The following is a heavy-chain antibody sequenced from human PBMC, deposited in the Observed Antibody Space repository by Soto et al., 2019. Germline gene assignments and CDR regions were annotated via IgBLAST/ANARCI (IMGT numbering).Heavy chain of an antibody. CDR2: INSDGSST. Sequence: GGSLRLSCAASGFTFSSYWMHWVRQAPGKGLVWVSRINSDGSSTSYADSVKGRFTISRDNAKNTLYLQMNSLRAEDTAVYYCARDPYDYIWGSYRRYYFDYCGQGTLVTVSS. CDR1: GFTFSSYW. CDR3: ARDPYDYIWGSYRRYYFDY. D-gene: IGHD3-16*02. V-gene: IGHV3-74*01. J-gene: IGHJ4*02.